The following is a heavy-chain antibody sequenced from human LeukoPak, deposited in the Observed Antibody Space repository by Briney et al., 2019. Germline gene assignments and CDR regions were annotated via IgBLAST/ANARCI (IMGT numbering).Heavy chain of an antibody. CDR3: ARTNIVVVPAAISYYYMDV. J-gene: IGHJ6*03. V-gene: IGHV1-69*06. CDR2: IIPIFGTA. Sequence: SVKVSCKASGYTFTSYGISWVRQAPGQGLEWMGGIIPIFGTANYAQKFQGRVTITADKSTSTAYMELSSLRSEDTAVYYCARTNIVVVPAAISYYYMDVWGKGTTVTVSS. CDR1: GYTFTSYG. D-gene: IGHD2-2*01.